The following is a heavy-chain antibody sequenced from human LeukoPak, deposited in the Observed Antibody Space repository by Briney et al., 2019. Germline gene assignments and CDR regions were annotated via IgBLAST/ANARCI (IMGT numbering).Heavy chain of an antibody. V-gene: IGHV4-38-2*01. CDR1: GFSISSGYY. J-gene: IGHJ4*02. Sequence: PSETLSLTCAVSGFSISSGYYWGWIRQPPGKGLEWIGTIYRGGSTYYNPSLKSRVTISVVTSKNQFSLKLSSVTAADTAVYYCARGIDSFDYWGQGTLVTVSS. CDR3: ARGIDSFDY. D-gene: IGHD3-22*01. CDR2: IYRGGST.